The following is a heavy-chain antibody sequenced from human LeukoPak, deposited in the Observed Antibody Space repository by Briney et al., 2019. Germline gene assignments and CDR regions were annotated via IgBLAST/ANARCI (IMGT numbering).Heavy chain of an antibody. CDR2: IYYSGST. D-gene: IGHD5-18*01. CDR3: ARDVSGILDY. CDR1: GGSISNY. J-gene: IGHJ4*02. V-gene: IGHV4-59*01. Sequence: PSETLSLTCTVSGGSISNYWSWIRPPPGKGLEWIGYIYYSGSTNYNPFFKSRVTISVDTSKNQFSLKLSSVTAADTAVYYCARDVSGILDYWGQGTLVTVSS.